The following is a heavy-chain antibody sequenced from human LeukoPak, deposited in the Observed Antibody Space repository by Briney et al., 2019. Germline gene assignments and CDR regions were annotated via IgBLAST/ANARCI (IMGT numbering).Heavy chain of an antibody. D-gene: IGHD6-19*01. CDR2: INPNSGGT. J-gene: IGHJ3*01. V-gene: IGHV1-2*06. Sequence: ASVKVSCKASGYTFTGYYMHWVRQAPGQGLEWMGRINPNSGGTNYAQEFQGRVTMTRDTSISTAYMELSRLRSDDTAVYYCARTGRGIAVAGRWGQGTMVTVSS. CDR3: ARTGRGIAVAGR. CDR1: GYTFTGYY.